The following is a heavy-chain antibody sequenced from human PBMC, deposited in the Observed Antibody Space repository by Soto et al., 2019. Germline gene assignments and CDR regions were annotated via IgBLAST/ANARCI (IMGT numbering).Heavy chain of an antibody. Sequence: GPVKVSCKASGYTFTSYDINWVRQATGQGLEWMGWMNPNSGNTGYAQKFQGRVTMTRNTSISTAYMELSSLRSEDTAVYYCARGRPPGIAVADGVDYWGRGTLVTVSS. CDR3: ARGRPPGIAVADGVDY. CDR1: GYTFTSYD. D-gene: IGHD6-19*01. CDR2: MNPNSGNT. V-gene: IGHV1-8*01. J-gene: IGHJ4*02.